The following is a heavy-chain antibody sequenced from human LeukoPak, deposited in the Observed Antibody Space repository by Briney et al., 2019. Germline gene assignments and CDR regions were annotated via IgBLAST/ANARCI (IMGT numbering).Heavy chain of an antibody. CDR3: ARHSKAEQWLVRSNPDY. D-gene: IGHD6-19*01. Sequence: SETLSLTCTVSGGSISSSSDYWGWIRQPPGKGLEWIGSIYYSGSTYYNPSLKSRVTISVDTSKNQFSLKLSSVTAADTAVYYCARHSKAEQWLVRSNPDYWAEGPLVTVSS. CDR1: GGSISSSSDY. CDR2: IYYSGST. V-gene: IGHV4-39*01. J-gene: IGHJ4*02.